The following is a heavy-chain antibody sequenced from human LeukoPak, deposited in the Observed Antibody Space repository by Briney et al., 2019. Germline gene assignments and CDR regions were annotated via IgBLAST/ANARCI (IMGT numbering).Heavy chain of an antibody. CDR3: AKDLAYTYYYDSSGLDY. Sequence: GGSLRLSCAASGFTFSRYWMHWVRQAPGKGLVWVSRINSDDSSTDYADSVKGRFTISRDNAKNTLYLQMNSLRAEDTAVYYCAKDLAYTYYYDSSGLDYWGQGTLVTVSS. D-gene: IGHD3-22*01. CDR2: INSDDSST. CDR1: GFTFSRYW. V-gene: IGHV3-74*01. J-gene: IGHJ4*02.